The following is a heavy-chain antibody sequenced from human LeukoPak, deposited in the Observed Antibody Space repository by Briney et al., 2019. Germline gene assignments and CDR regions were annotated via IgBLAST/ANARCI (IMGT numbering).Heavy chain of an antibody. D-gene: IGHD3-3*01. CDR1: GFTFSSDA. CDR2: ISGSGGST. CDR3: AKTSLSDPSGHYYYMDV. V-gene: IGHV3-23*01. Sequence: GGSLRLSCAASGFTFSSDAMSWVRRAPGKGLEWVSAISGSGGSTYYADSVKGRFTISRDNSQNTVSLQVNNLRSEDTALYYCAKTSLSDPSGHYYYMDVWGKGTTVTVSS. J-gene: IGHJ6*03.